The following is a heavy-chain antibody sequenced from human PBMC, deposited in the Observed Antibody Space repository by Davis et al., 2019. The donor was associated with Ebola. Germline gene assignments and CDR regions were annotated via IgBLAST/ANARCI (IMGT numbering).Heavy chain of an antibody. D-gene: IGHD4-17*01. J-gene: IGHJ4*02. CDR1: GFTFSSYS. Sequence: PGGSLRLSCAASGFTFSSYSMNWVRQAPGKGLEWVSSISSSSSYIYYADSVKGRFTISRDNAKNSLYLQMNSLRAEDTAVYYCARDRGSGHGDYNYWGQGTLVTVSS. V-gene: IGHV3-21*01. CDR3: ARDRGSGHGDYNY. CDR2: ISSSSSYI.